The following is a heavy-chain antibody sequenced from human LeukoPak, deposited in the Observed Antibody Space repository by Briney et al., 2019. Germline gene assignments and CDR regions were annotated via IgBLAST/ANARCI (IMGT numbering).Heavy chain of an antibody. CDR3: AKETMVRGVIMTLPTRHPDYYYYGMDV. Sequence: GGSLRLSCAASGFTFDDYAMHWVRQAPGKGLEWVSGISWNSGSIGYADSVKGRFTISRDNAKNSLYLQMNSLRAEDTALYYCAKETMVRGVIMTLPTRHPDYYYYGMDVWGQGTTVTVSS. J-gene: IGHJ6*02. CDR2: ISWNSGSI. V-gene: IGHV3-9*01. CDR1: GFTFDDYA. D-gene: IGHD3-10*01.